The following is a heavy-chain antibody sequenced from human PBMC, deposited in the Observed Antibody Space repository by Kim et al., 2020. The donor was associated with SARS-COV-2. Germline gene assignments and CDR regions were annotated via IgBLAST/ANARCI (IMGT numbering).Heavy chain of an antibody. CDR3: ARQRGSGTQDFDY. Sequence: SETLSLTCTVSGGSISSSSYYWGWIRQPPGKGLEWIGTIYYSGSTYYNPSLKSRLTISVDTSKNQFSLKLTSVTAADTALYYCARQRGSGTQDFDYWGQGTLVTVSS. D-gene: IGHD3-10*01. J-gene: IGHJ4*02. CDR1: GGSISSSSYY. V-gene: IGHV4-39*01. CDR2: IYYSGST.